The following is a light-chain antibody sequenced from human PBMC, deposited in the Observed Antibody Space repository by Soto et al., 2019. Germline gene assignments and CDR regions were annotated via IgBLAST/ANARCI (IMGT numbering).Light chain of an antibody. CDR3: TSYTSSLTNSV. CDR2: EDS. CDR1: SSNIGGYNY. V-gene: IGLV2-14*01. Sequence: QSALTQPASVSGSPGQSITISCTGTSSNIGGYNYVSWYQQQPGKAPKLMIYEDSNRPSGVSNRFSGSKSGNTASLTISGLQAEDEADYYCTSYTSSLTNSVFGTGTKVTVL. J-gene: IGLJ1*01.